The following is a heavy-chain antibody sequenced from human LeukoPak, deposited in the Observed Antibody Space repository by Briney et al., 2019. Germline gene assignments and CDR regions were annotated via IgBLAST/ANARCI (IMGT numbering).Heavy chain of an antibody. Sequence: GASVKVSCKASGYTFTSYGISWVRQAPGQGLEWMGWISAYNGNTNYAQKFQGRVTITADESTSTAYMELSSLRSEDTAVYYCARDNRYYYYMDVWGKGTTVTVSS. D-gene: IGHD1-14*01. V-gene: IGHV1-18*01. CDR3: ARDNRYYYYMDV. J-gene: IGHJ6*03. CDR1: GYTFTSYG. CDR2: ISAYNGNT.